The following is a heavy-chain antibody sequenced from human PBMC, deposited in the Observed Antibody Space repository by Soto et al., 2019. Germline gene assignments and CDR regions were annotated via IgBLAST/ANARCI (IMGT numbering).Heavy chain of an antibody. CDR2: ISSSSSTI. Sequence: EVQLVESGGGLVQPGGSLRLSCAASGFTVSSYSMNWVRQAPGKGLEWVSYISSSSSTIYYADSVKGRFTISRDNAKNSPYLQMNSQRAEDTAVYYCASDLNYGVCDYWGQGTLVTVSS. CDR3: ASDLNYGVCDY. J-gene: IGHJ4*02. D-gene: IGHD4-17*01. CDR1: GFTVSSYS. V-gene: IGHV3-48*01.